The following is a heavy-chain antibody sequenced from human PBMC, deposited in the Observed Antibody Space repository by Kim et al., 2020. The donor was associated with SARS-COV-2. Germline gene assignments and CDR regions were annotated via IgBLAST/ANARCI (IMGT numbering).Heavy chain of an antibody. CDR2: ISYDGSNK. V-gene: IGHV3-30*18. CDR1: GFTFSSYG. CDR3: AKGFLAYCGGDCYQEDW. J-gene: IGHJ5*01. D-gene: IGHD2-21*01. Sequence: GGSLRLSCAASGFTFSSYGMHWVRQAPGKGLEWVAVISYDGSNKYYADSVKGRFTISRDNSKNTLYLQMNSLRAEDTAVYYCAKGFLAYCGGDCYQEDW.